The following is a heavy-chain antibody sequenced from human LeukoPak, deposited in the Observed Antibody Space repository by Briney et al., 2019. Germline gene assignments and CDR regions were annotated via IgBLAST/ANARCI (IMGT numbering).Heavy chain of an antibody. Sequence: SETLSLTCTVSGGSISSSSYYWGWIRQPPGKGLEWIGSIYYSGSTYYNPSLKSRVTISVDTSKNQFSLKLSSVTAADTAVYYCARDRGSAALRYWGQGTLVTVSS. V-gene: IGHV4-39*02. CDR3: ARDRGSAALRY. D-gene: IGHD6-6*01. CDR2: IYYSGST. CDR1: GGSISSSSYY. J-gene: IGHJ4*02.